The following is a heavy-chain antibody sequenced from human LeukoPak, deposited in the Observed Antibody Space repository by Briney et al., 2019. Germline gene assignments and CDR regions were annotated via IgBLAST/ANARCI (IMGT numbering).Heavy chain of an antibody. CDR2: ISGSGSDI. CDR1: GISFSDSY. J-gene: IGHJ4*02. D-gene: IGHD6-13*01. CDR3: ARSLTAAAGNLGY. V-gene: IGHV3-11*04. Sequence: PGGSLRLSCVDSGISFSDSYRTWIRQTPGKGLEWLAYISGSGSDICYADSVKGRFTISRDNAKNSLYLQMNSLRAEDTAVYYCARSLTAAAGNLGYWGQGTRVTVSS.